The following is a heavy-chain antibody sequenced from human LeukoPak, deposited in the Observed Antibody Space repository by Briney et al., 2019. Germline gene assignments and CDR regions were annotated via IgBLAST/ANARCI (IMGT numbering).Heavy chain of an antibody. V-gene: IGHV4-59*08. CDR2: IYYSGST. J-gene: IGHJ4*02. D-gene: IGHD6-19*01. CDR1: GGSINSYY. CDR3: ARRREWLAPFDY. Sequence: SETLSLTCTVSGGSINSYYWSWIRQSPGKGLEWIGYIYYSGSTNYNPSLESRVSISVDMSKNQFSMKLSSVTAADTAVYYCARRREWLAPFDYWGQGTLVTVSS.